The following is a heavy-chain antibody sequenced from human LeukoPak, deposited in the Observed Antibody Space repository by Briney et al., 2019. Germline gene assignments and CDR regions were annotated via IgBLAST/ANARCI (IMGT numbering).Heavy chain of an antibody. D-gene: IGHD5-18*01. V-gene: IGHV1-8*01. CDR1: GYTFTSYD. Sequence: GASVKVSCKASGYTFTSYDINWVRQATGQGLEWMGWMNPNSGNTGYAQKFQGRVTMTRNTSISTAYMELSSLRSEDTAVYYCARDAPAMAPGYYYYGMDVWGQGTTVTVSS. J-gene: IGHJ6*02. CDR2: MNPNSGNT. CDR3: ARDAPAMAPGYYYYGMDV.